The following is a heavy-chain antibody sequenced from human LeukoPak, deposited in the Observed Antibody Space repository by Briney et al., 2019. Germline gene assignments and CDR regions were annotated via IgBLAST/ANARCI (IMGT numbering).Heavy chain of an antibody. V-gene: IGHV1-2*02. D-gene: IGHD2-2*01. J-gene: IGHJ5*02. Sequence: GASVKVSCKASGYTSTGYYMHWVRQAPGQGLEWMGWINPNSGGTNYAQKFQGRVTMTRDTSISTAYMELSRLRSDDTAVYYCARVKQYQLLAFDPWGQGTLVTVSS. CDR2: INPNSGGT. CDR3: ARVKQYQLLAFDP. CDR1: GYTSTGYY.